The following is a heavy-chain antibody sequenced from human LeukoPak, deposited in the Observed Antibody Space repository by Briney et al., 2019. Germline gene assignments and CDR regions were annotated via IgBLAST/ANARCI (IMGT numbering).Heavy chain of an antibody. CDR1: GFAFTNYA. V-gene: IGHV3-21*01. J-gene: IGHJ4*02. D-gene: IGHD3-10*01. Sequence: GGSLRLSCAASGFAFTNYAMNWVRQAPGKGLEWVSSISSSSSYIYYADSVKGRFTISRDNAKNSLYLQMNSLRAEDTAVYYCARDYYGSGTPDYWGQGTLVTVSS. CDR2: ISSSSSYI. CDR3: ARDYYGSGTPDY.